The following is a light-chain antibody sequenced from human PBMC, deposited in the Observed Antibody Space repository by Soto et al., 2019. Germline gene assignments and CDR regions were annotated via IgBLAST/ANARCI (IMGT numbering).Light chain of an antibody. CDR2: RNN. Sequence: QLVLTQPPSASGTPGQRVTISCSGSISNIGTNYVYWFQQLPGTAPKLLIYRNNQRPSGVPDRFSGSKSGTSASLAISGLRSEDEADYSCAAWDDSLSGWVFGGGTKLTVL. CDR1: ISNIGTNY. J-gene: IGLJ3*02. V-gene: IGLV1-47*01. CDR3: AAWDDSLSGWV.